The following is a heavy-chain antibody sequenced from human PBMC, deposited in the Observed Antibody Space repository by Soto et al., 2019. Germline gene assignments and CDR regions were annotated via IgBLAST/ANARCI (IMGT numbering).Heavy chain of an antibody. Sequence: SETLSLTCTVSGGSVSSYYWSWIRQPPGKGLEWIGYIYYSGITDYNPSLKSRVTISVDTSKSQFSLKLSSVTAADTAVYYCARGGGVYYFDYWGQGTLVTVSS. CDR3: ARGGGVYYFDY. J-gene: IGHJ4*02. V-gene: IGHV4-59*02. CDR2: IYYSGIT. D-gene: IGHD2-8*02. CDR1: GGSVSSYY.